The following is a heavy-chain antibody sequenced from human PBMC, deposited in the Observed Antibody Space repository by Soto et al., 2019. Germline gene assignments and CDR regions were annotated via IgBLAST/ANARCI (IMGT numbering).Heavy chain of an antibody. CDR3: ARGQDCSGGSCYYYYYGMDV. Sequence: GGSLRLSCAASGFTFSSYAMHWVRQAPGKGLEWVAVISYDGSNKYYADSVKGRFTISRDNSKNTLYLQMNSLRAEDTAVYYCARGQDCSGGSCYYYYYGMDVWGQGTTVTVSS. D-gene: IGHD2-15*01. V-gene: IGHV3-30-3*01. CDR2: ISYDGSNK. CDR1: GFTFSSYA. J-gene: IGHJ6*02.